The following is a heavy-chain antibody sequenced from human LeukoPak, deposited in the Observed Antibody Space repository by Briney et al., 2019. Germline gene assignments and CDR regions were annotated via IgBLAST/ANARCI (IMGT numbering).Heavy chain of an antibody. CDR1: GGSFSGYY. D-gene: IGHD3-22*01. Sequence: SETLSLTCAVYGGSFSGYYWSWIRQPPGKGLEWIGEIHHSGSTNYSLSLKSRATISVDYSRNQFSLGLSSVTAADTAVYYCARGIPGYFGTSGYYCEYWGQGTLVTVSS. CDR3: ARGIPGYFGTSGYYCEY. CDR2: IHHSGST. J-gene: IGHJ4*02. V-gene: IGHV4-34*01.